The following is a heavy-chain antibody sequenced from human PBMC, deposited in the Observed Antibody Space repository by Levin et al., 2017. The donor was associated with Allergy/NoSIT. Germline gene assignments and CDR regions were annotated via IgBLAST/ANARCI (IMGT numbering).Heavy chain of an antibody. CDR3: ARVFRPYYGSGSLFYDCYYMDV. D-gene: IGHD3-10*01. V-gene: IGHV4-34*01. CDR2: INHSGST. CDR1: GGSFSGYY. Sequence: PSETLSLTCAVYGGSFSGYYWSWIRQPPGKGLEWIGEINHSGSTNYNPSLKSRVTISVDTSKNQFSLKLSSVTAADTAVYYCARVFRPYYGSGSLFYDCYYMDVWGKGTTVTVSS. J-gene: IGHJ6*03.